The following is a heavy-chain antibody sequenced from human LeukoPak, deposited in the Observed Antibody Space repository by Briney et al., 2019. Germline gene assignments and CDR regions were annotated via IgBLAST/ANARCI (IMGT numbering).Heavy chain of an antibody. CDR3: ARPRYGSGSLDS. V-gene: IGHV4-34*01. CDR2: INHSGST. J-gene: IGHJ4*02. CDR1: GESFSGHY. D-gene: IGHD3-10*01. Sequence: SETLSLTCAVYGESFSGHYWTWIRQPPGRGLEWIGEINHSGSTTSNPSLNNRVTLSVDTSKNQFSLKLTSVTAADTAVYYCARPRYGSGSLDSWGQGTLVTVSS.